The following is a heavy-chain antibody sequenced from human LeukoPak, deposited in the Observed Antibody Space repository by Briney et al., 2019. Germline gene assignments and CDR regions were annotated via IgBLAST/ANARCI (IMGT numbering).Heavy chain of an antibody. J-gene: IGHJ4*02. CDR2: INPNSGAT. CDR1: GYSFTAYY. Sequence: GASVKVSCKTSGYSFTAYYIHWVRQAPGQGLELMGWINPNSGATNYAQKFQGRVTMTRDTSISTVYMDLNRLTSDDTAVYYCARVPGSLDYWGQGTLVTVSS. CDR3: ARVPGSLDY. V-gene: IGHV1-2*02. D-gene: IGHD3-10*01.